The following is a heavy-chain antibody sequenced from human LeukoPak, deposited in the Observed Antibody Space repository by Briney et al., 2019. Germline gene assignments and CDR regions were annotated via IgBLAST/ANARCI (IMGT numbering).Heavy chain of an antibody. CDR2: INWNGGST. D-gene: IGHD4-17*01. Sequence: GGSLRLSCAASGFTFDDYGMSWVRQAPGKGLEWVSGINWNGGSTGYADSVKGRFTISRDNAKNTLYLQMNSLRAEDTAVYYCARTVGYGDYNWFDPWGQGTLVTVSS. CDR1: GFTFDDYG. CDR3: ARTVGYGDYNWFDP. J-gene: IGHJ5*02. V-gene: IGHV3-20*04.